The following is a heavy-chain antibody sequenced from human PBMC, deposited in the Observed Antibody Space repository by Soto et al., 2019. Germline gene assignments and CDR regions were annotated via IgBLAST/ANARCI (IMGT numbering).Heavy chain of an antibody. CDR2: ISAYNGNT. Sequence: ASVKVSCKASVYTFTSYGISWVRQAPGQGLDWMGWISAYNGNTNYAQKLQGRVTMTTDTSTSTAYMELRSLRSDDTAVYYCARGGVWRGSSWRTFDYWGQGTLVTVSS. CDR3: ARGGVWRGSSWRTFDY. V-gene: IGHV1-18*01. CDR1: VYTFTSYG. J-gene: IGHJ4*02. D-gene: IGHD6-13*01.